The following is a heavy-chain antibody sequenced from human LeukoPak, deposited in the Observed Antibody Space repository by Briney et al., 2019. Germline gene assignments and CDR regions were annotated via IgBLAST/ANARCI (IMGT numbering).Heavy chain of an antibody. CDR2: IYSGGST. CDR1: GFTFSSYE. D-gene: IGHD4-17*01. CDR3: ARGGYDYGDYGVHYYYYMDV. V-gene: IGHV3-66*01. J-gene: IGHJ6*03. Sequence: GGSLRLSCAASGFTFSSYEMNWVRQAPGKGLEWVSVIYSGGSTYYADSVKGRFTISRDNSKNTLYLQMNSLRAEDTAVYYCARGGYDYGDYGVHYYYYMDVWGKGTTVTVSS.